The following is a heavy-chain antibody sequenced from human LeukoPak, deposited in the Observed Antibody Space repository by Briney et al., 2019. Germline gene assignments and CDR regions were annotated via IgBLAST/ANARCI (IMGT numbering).Heavy chain of an antibody. CDR2: ISSSSSYI. V-gene: IGHV3-21*01. CDR3: ASVRSSSFLPSSWFDP. J-gene: IGHJ5*02. CDR1: GFTFSSYS. Sequence: GGSLRLSCAASGFTFSSYSMNWVRQAPGKGLEWVSSISSSSSYIYYADSVKGRFTISRDNAKNSLYLQMNSLRAEDTAVYYCASVRSSSFLPSSWFDPWGQGTLVTVSS. D-gene: IGHD6-6*01.